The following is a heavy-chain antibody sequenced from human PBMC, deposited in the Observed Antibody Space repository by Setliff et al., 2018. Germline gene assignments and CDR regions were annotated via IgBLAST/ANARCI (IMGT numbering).Heavy chain of an antibody. D-gene: IGHD6-13*01. V-gene: IGHV4-39*01. CDR2: IFWSGTT. J-gene: IGHJ6*02. CDR1: GGSITSSSYY. Sequence: PSETLSLTCTVSGGSITSSSYYWGWVRQPPGKGLEWIGTIFWSGTTYYNPSLNSRGTISVDTSRDQFSLRLSSVTAADTAVYYCARAAGYSSSWYHYYYGMDVWGQGTTVTVSS. CDR3: ARAAGYSSSWYHYYYGMDV.